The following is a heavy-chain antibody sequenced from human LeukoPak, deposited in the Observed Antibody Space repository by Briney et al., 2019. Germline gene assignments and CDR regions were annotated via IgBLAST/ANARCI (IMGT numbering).Heavy chain of an antibody. CDR2: IYYSGST. Sequence: SETLSLTCTVSGGSISSGDYYWSWIRQPPGKGLEWIGYIYYSGSTYYNPSLKSRVTISVDTSKNQFSLKLSSVTAADTAVYYCARVGVATTPRIDYWGQGTPVTVSS. D-gene: IGHD5-12*01. V-gene: IGHV4-30-4*08. J-gene: IGHJ4*02. CDR3: ARVGVATTPRIDY. CDR1: GGSISSGDYY.